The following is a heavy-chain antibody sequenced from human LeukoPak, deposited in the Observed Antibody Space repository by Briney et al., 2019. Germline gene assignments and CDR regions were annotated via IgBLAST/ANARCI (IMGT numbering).Heavy chain of an antibody. V-gene: IGHV3-23*01. CDR1: GFTFSLYA. Sequence: GGPLRLSCAASGFTFSLYAMSWVRQAPGKGLEGVSAISGSGGSTYYADSVKGRFTISRDNSKNTLYLQMNSLRAEDTAVYYCAKDSIAAAAFDAFDIWGQGTMVTVSS. CDR3: AKDSIAAAAFDAFDI. J-gene: IGHJ3*02. CDR2: ISGSGGST. D-gene: IGHD6-13*01.